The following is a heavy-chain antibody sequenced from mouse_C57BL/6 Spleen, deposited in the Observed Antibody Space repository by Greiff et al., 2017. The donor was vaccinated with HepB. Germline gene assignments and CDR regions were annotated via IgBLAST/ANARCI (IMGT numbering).Heavy chain of an antibody. CDR1: GYSITSGYD. CDR3: ARGGNYVVYAMDY. D-gene: IGHD2-1*01. J-gene: IGHJ4*01. CDR2: ISYSGST. V-gene: IGHV3-1*01. Sequence: EVQLVESGPGMVKPSQSLSLTCTVTGYSITSGYDWHWIRHFPGNKLEWMGYISYSGSTNYNPSLKSRISITHDTSKNHFFLKLNSVTTEDTATYYCARGGNYVVYAMDYWGQGTSVTVSS.